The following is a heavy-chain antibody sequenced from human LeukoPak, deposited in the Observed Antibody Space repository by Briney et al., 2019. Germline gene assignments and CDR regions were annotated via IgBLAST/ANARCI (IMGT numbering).Heavy chain of an antibody. J-gene: IGHJ5*02. Sequence: GGSLRLSCAASGLIVSSNYMTRVRQAPGKGLEWVSIIHTNGNTYYADSVKDRFTISRDNSKNTLYLQMNSLRTEDTAVYYCASSRTAASSNWFDPWGQGTLVTVSS. CDR1: GLIVSSNY. D-gene: IGHD6-13*01. V-gene: IGHV3-53*01. CDR2: IHTNGNT. CDR3: ASSRTAASSNWFDP.